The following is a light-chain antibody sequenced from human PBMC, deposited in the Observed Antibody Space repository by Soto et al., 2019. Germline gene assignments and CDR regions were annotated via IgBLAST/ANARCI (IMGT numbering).Light chain of an antibody. CDR2: GAS. V-gene: IGKV3-15*01. CDR3: QQYNDWPLFT. J-gene: IGKJ5*01. CDR1: QSVSSY. Sequence: EIVMTQSPATLSESPGETATLSCRASQSVSSYLAWYQQKPGQAPRLLIYGASTRATGIPARFSGSGSGTEFTLTISGLQSEDFAVYSCQQYNDWPLFTFGQGTRLEIK.